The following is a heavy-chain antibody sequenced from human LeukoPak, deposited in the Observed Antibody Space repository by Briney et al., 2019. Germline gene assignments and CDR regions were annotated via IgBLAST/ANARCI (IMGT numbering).Heavy chain of an antibody. D-gene: IGHD3-22*01. V-gene: IGHV4-59*01. CDR1: GGSISSYS. J-gene: IGHJ4*02. CDR2: IYYSGGT. Sequence: PSETLSLTCTVSGGSISSYSWSWIRQPPGKGLEWIGYIYYSGGTSYNPSLKSRVTISVDTSKNQFSLNLNSVTAADTAVYYCAGESYYYDSTGKLHYYFDYWGQGTLVTVSS. CDR3: AGESYYYDSTGKLHYYFDY.